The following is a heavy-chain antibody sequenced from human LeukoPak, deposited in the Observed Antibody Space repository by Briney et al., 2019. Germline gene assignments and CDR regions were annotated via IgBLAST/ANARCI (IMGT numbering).Heavy chain of an antibody. V-gene: IGHV1-2*02. Sequence: GASVKVSCKASGYTFTGYYIHWVRQAPGQGLEWVGWINPNSGGTSYAQNFQGRVTMTRDTSISTAYMELSRLRSDDTAMYYCARDSAIEADNAFDIWGQGTMLTVSS. CDR3: ARDSAIEADNAFDI. CDR1: GYTFTGYY. CDR2: INPNSGGT. D-gene: IGHD3-10*01. J-gene: IGHJ3*02.